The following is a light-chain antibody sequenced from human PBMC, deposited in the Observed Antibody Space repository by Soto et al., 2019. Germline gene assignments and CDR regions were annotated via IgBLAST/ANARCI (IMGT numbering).Light chain of an antibody. CDR2: EVS. Sequence: QLVLTQPASVSGSPGQSITLSCSGTSSDIGAYNYVSWYQQHPGKAPKLMIYEVSNRPSGVSTRFSGSKSGNTASLTISGLQADDEADYYCTSYTTTSSLGVFGGGTKLTVL. CDR3: TSYTTTSSLGV. CDR1: SSDIGAYNY. V-gene: IGLV2-14*01. J-gene: IGLJ2*01.